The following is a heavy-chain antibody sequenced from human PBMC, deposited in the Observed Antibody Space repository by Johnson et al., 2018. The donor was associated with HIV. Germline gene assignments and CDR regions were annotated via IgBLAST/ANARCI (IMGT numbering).Heavy chain of an antibody. D-gene: IGHD3-9*01. V-gene: IGHV3-33*01. Sequence: VQLVESGGGVVQPGRSLRLSCAASGFTFSSYGMHWVRQAPGKGLEWVAVIWYDGSNKYYADSVKGRFTISRDNSKNTLYLQMNSLRPEDTALYYCATRKDILTGYDAFDIWGQGTMVTVSS. J-gene: IGHJ3*02. CDR3: ATRKDILTGYDAFDI. CDR2: IWYDGSNK. CDR1: GFTFSSYG.